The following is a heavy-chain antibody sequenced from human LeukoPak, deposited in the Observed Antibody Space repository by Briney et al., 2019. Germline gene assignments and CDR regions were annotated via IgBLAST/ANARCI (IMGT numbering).Heavy chain of an antibody. CDR3: ARTNPIDCSSTSCYDY. V-gene: IGHV4-59*08. J-gene: IGHJ4*02. CDR2: IYYSGST. Sequence: SETLSLTCTVSGGSISSYYWSWIRQPPGKGLEWIGYIYYSGSTNYNPSLKSRVTISVDTSKNQFSLKLSSVTAADTAVYYCARTNPIDCSSTSCYDYWGQGTLVTVSS. CDR1: GGSISSYY. D-gene: IGHD2-2*01.